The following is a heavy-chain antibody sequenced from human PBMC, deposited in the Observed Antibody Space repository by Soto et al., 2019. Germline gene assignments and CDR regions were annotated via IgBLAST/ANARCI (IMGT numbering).Heavy chain of an antibody. CDR2: IYHSGST. CDR1: GGSISSGGYS. Sequence: PSETLSLTCAVSGGSISSGGYSGSWIRQPPGKGLEWIGCIYHSGSTYYNPSLRSRATISVDRSKNQFSLKLSSVTAADTAVYYCARGSAHFCTNGVCYTGYYYHGIDVWGQGTTVSVSS. CDR3: ARGSAHFCTNGVCYTGYYYHGIDV. D-gene: IGHD2-8*01. J-gene: IGHJ6*02. V-gene: IGHV4-30-2*01.